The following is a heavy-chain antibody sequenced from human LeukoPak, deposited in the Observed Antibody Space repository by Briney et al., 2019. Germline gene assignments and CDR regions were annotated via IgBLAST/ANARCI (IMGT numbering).Heavy chain of an antibody. V-gene: IGHV3-23*01. D-gene: IGHD2-2*01. CDR2: ISGSGGST. CDR1: GFTFSSYA. Sequence: PGGSLRLSCAASGFTFSSYAMSWVRQAPGKGLEWVSAISGSGGSTYYADSVKGRFTISRDNSKNTLYLQMNSLRAEDTAVYYCATLLLYGSSTSCYDPLFDYWGQGTLVTVSS. CDR3: ATLLLYGSSTSCYDPLFDY. J-gene: IGHJ4*02.